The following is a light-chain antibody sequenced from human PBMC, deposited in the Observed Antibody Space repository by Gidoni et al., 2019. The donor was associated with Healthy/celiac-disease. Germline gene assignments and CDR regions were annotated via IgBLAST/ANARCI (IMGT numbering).Light chain of an antibody. CDR1: QGISNY. J-gene: IGKJ1*01. CDR2: AAS. Sequence: DIQMTQSPSSLSASVGDRVTITCRASQGISNYLAWYQQKPGKVPKLLIYAASTLQSGVPSQFSGSGSGTDFTLTISSLQPEDVATYYCQTYNSAPRTFGQGTKVEIK. V-gene: IGKV1-27*01. CDR3: QTYNSAPRT.